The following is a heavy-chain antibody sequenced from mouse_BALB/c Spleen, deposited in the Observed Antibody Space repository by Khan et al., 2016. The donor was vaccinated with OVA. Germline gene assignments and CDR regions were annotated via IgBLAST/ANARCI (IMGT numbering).Heavy chain of an antibody. Sequence: EVQLQESGPGLVKPSQSLSLTCTVTGYSITSNYAWSWIRQFPGNKLEWMGYISYSGATNYNPSLKSRISVTRDTSENQFFLQLNSVTTEETATYYGARKNYYGYALDYWGQGTSVTVSS. D-gene: IGHD1-1*01. CDR2: ISYSGAT. CDR3: ARKNYYGYALDY. J-gene: IGHJ4*01. CDR1: GYSITSNYA. V-gene: IGHV3-2*02.